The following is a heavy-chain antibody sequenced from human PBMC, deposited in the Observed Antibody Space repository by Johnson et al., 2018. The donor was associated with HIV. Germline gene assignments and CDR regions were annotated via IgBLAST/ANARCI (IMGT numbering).Heavy chain of an antibody. D-gene: IGHD2-15*01. V-gene: IGHV3-30*02. CDR2: IRFDETIK. CDR1: GFTFNNYG. Sequence: VQLVESGGGVVQPGGSLRLSCAASGFTFNNYGMHWVRQSPGKGLEGVAFIRFDETIKYYGDSVKGRFTISRDNSKNTLYLQMNSLRAEDTAVYYCAGGRIGAFDIWGQGTMVTVSS. CDR3: AGGRIGAFDI. J-gene: IGHJ3*02.